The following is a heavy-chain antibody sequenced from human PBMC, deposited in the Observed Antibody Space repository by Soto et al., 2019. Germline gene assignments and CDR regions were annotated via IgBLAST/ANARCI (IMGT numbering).Heavy chain of an antibody. D-gene: IGHD1-1*01. J-gene: IGHJ4*02. CDR3: TREGVPGTVDY. Sequence: GGSLRLSCAASGFTFSGSAMHWVRQASGKGLEWVGRIRSKANSYATAYAASVKGRFTISRDDSKNTAYLQMNSLKTEDTAVYYCTREGVPGTVDYWGQGTLVTVSS. CDR1: GFTFSGSA. V-gene: IGHV3-73*01. CDR2: IRSKANSYAT.